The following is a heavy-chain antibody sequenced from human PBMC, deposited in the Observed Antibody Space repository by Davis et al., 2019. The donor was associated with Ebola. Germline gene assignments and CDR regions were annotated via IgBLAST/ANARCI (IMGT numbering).Heavy chain of an antibody. CDR1: GFTFSGSA. D-gene: IGHD2-2*01. CDR3: NGQYCSSTSCSEAGGDV. J-gene: IGHJ6*02. V-gene: IGHV3-73*01. Sequence: GESLKISCAASGFTFSGSAMHWVRQASGKGLEWVGRIRSKANSYATAYAASVKGRFTISRDNSKNTAYLQMNSLKTEDTAVYYCNGQYCSSTSCSEAGGDVWGQGTTVTVSS. CDR2: IRSKANSYAT.